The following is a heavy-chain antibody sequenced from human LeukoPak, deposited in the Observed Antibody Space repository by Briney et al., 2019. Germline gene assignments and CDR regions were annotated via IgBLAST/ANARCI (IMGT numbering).Heavy chain of an antibody. CDR3: ARDQKGYSSGWYVANWFDP. J-gene: IGHJ5*02. CDR1: GGSISSYY. Sequence: SETRSLTCTVSGGSISSYYWSWIRQPPGKGLEWIGYIYYSGSTNYNPSLKSRVTISVDTSKNQFSLKLSSVTAADTAVYYCARDQKGYSSGWYVANWFDPWGQGTLVTVSS. CDR2: IYYSGST. D-gene: IGHD6-19*01. V-gene: IGHV4-59*01.